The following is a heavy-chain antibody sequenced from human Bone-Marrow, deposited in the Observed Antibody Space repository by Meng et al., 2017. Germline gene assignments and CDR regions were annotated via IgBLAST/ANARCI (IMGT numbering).Heavy chain of an antibody. V-gene: IGHV4-34*01. Sequence: QMQLQQWGAGLLKPSENLSLTCDVSGASLNGYYWTWIRQPPGKGLEWIGEINHSGSPDYNTSLKSRVTISVDTSKNQFSLKLSSVTAADTAVYYCARGQLIPRNWGQGTLVTVSS. CDR3: ARGQLIPRN. J-gene: IGHJ4*02. D-gene: IGHD2-2*02. CDR2: INHSGSP. CDR1: GASLNGYY.